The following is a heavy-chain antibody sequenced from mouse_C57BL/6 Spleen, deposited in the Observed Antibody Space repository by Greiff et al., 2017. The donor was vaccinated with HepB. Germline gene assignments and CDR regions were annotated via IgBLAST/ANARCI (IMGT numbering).Heavy chain of an antibody. CDR2: IYPGDGDT. CDR3: AEDYGEYLDV. Sequence: QVQLQQSGPELVKPGASVKISCKASGYAFSSSWMNWVKQRPGKGLEWIGRIYPGDGDTNYNGKFKGKATLTADKSSSTAYMQLSSLTSEDSAVYLCAEDYGEYLDVWGTGTTVTVSS. V-gene: IGHV1-82*01. J-gene: IGHJ1*03. D-gene: IGHD2-4*01. CDR1: GYAFSSSW.